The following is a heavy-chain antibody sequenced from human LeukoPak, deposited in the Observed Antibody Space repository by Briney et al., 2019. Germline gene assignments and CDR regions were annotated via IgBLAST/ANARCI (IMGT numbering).Heavy chain of an antibody. D-gene: IGHD5-12*01. CDR2: IRYDGSNK. CDR1: GFTFSTYG. CDR3: AKAPYDYLDY. Sequence: GGSLRLSCATSGFTFSTYGMHWVRQAPGKGLEWVAFIRYDGSNKYYADSVKGRFTISRDNSKNTLYLQMNSLRAEDTAVYYCAKAPYDYLDYWGQGTLVTVSS. J-gene: IGHJ4*02. V-gene: IGHV3-30*02.